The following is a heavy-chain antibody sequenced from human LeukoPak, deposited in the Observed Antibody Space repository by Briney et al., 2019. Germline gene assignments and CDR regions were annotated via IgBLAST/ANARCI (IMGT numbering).Heavy chain of an antibody. D-gene: IGHD3-16*01. CDR3: AKDVLRWAFDY. V-gene: IGHV3-23*01. CDR2: FGGTGDI. J-gene: IGHJ4*02. Sequence: QPGGTLRLSCAASGFTFSTTAMAWVRQAPGKGLELVAGFGGTGDIHYADSVRGRFTISRDNSKGILYLQMDSLRAEDTAVYYCAKDVLRWAFDYWGQGTLVTVSS. CDR1: GFTFSTTA.